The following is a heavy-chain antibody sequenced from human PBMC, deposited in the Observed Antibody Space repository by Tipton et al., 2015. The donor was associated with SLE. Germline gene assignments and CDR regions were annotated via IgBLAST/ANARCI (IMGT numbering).Heavy chain of an antibody. CDR1: GGSISGFY. D-gene: IGHD1-26*01. V-gene: IGHV4-4*07. CDR2: IYSSGST. CDR3: ARGGGSYYDY. Sequence: TLSLTCTVSGGSISGFYWSWIRQPAGKGLEWIWRIYSSGSTIYNPPLKSRLTLSLDTSKNQFSLRVRSVTAADTAVYYCARGGGSYYDYWGQGTLVTVSS. J-gene: IGHJ4*02.